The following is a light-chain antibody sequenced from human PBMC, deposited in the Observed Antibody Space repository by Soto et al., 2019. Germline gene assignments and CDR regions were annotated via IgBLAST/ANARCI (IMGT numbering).Light chain of an antibody. V-gene: IGLV2-23*01. CDR3: CSYAGSSAVV. Sequence: QSALTQPASVSGSPGQSITISCTGTSSDVGSYKFVSWYQQHPGKAPKLMIYEGSKRPSGVSNRFSGSKSGNMASLTISGLQAEDEADYYCCSYAGSSAVVFGGGTKLTVL. J-gene: IGLJ2*01. CDR1: SSDVGSYKF. CDR2: EGS.